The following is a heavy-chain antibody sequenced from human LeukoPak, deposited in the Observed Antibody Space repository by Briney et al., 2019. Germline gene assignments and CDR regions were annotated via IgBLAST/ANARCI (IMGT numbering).Heavy chain of an antibody. V-gene: IGHV1-2*02. CDR2: INPNSGGT. CDR3: AFYYYDSSGYANDAFDI. J-gene: IGHJ3*02. Sequence: ASVKVSCKASGYTFTGYYMHWVRQAPGQGLEWMGWINPNSGGTNYAQKFQGRVTTTRDTSISTAYMELSRLRSDDTAVYYCAFYYYDSSGYANDAFDIWGQGTMVTVSS. D-gene: IGHD3-22*01. CDR1: GYTFTGYY.